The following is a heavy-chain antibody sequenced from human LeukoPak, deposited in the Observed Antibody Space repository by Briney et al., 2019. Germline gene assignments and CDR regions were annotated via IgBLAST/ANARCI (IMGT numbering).Heavy chain of an antibody. J-gene: IGHJ3*02. CDR3: AHRPRYGSDAFDAFDI. CDR1: GFSLSTTGVA. CDR2: IYWDDDN. Sequence: KESGPTLVKPTQTLTLTCNFSGFSLSTTGVAVGWIRQPPGKALEWLGIIYWDDDNRYSPSLKSRLTITKDTSKNQVVLTMTNMDPVDTATYYCAHRPRYGSDAFDAFDIWGHGTMVTVSS. D-gene: IGHD4-17*01. V-gene: IGHV2-5*02.